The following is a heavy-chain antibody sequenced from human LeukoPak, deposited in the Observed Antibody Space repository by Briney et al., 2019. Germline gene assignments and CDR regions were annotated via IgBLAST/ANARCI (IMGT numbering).Heavy chain of an antibody. V-gene: IGHV4-31*03. J-gene: IGHJ4*02. CDR2: IYYSGST. CDR3: AASAGAAAGTFDY. CDR1: GGSISSGGYY. Sequence: SETLSLTCTVSGGSISSGGYYWSWIRQHPGKGLEWIGYIYYSGSTYYNPSLKSRVTISVDTSKNQFSLKLSSVTAADTAVYYCAASAGAAAGTFDYWGQGTLVTVSS. D-gene: IGHD6-13*01.